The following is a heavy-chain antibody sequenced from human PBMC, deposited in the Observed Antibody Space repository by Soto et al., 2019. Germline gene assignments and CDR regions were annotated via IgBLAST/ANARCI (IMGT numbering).Heavy chain of an antibody. CDR1: GFTFDDYA. D-gene: IGHD6-13*01. CDR2: ISWNSGSI. V-gene: IGHV3-9*01. J-gene: IGHJ6*02. CDR3: AKGVAAGINPPPDPYYYYYGMDV. Sequence: PGGSLRLSCAASGFTFDDYAMHWVRQAPGKGLEWVSGISWNSGSIGYADSVKGRFTISRDNAKNSLYLQMNSLRAEDTALYYCAKGVAAGINPPPDPYYYYYGMDVWGQGTRVTVSS.